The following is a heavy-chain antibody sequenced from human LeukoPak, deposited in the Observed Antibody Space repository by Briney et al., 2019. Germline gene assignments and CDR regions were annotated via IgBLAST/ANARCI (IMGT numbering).Heavy chain of an antibody. CDR1: GITVSNNY. J-gene: IGHJ4*02. CDR3: AKDPLAARPTYFGY. V-gene: IGHV3-66*01. Sequence: GSLRLSCVVSGITVSNNYMSWVRQAPGKGLEWLSVIYSGGSTYYADSVRGRFTISRDNSKNTLYLQMNSLRAEDTAVYYCAKDPLAARPTYFGYWGQGTLVTVSS. CDR2: IYSGGST. D-gene: IGHD6-6*01.